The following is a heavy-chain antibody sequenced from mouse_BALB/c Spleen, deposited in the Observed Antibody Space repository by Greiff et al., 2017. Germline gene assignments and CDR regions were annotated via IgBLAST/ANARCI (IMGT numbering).Heavy chain of an antibody. CDR2: IDPANGNT. V-gene: IGHV14-3*02. CDR3: VRGVLRGFAY. Sequence: LQQSGAELVKPGASVKLSCTASGFNIKDTYMHWVKQRPEQGLEWIGRIDPANGNTKYDPKFQGKATITADTSSNTAYLQLSSLTSEDTAVYYCVRGVLRGFAYWGQGTLVTVSA. J-gene: IGHJ3*01. D-gene: IGHD2-14*01. CDR1: GFNIKDTY.